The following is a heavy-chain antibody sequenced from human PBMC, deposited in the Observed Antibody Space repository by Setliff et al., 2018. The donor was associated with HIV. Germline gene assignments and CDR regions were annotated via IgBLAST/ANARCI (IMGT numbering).Heavy chain of an antibody. V-gene: IGHV4-4*09. J-gene: IGHJ3*02. Sequence: PSETLSLTCTVSGGSISTSYWNWIRQPPGKGLEWIAYIYISGPTNYNPSLKSRVTISLDTSRNQFSLKLGSVTAADTAMYYCAREHCSGGSCNGFDIWGQGTMVTVSS. CDR2: IYISGPT. CDR1: GGSISTSY. CDR3: AREHCSGGSCNGFDI. D-gene: IGHD2-15*01.